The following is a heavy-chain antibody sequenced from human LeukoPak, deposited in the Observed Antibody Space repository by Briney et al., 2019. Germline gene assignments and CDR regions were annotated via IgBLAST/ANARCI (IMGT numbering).Heavy chain of an antibody. Sequence: PSETLSLTCAVYGGSFSGYYWSWIRQPPGKGLEWIGEINHSGSTNYNPSLKSRVTISVDTSKNQFSLKLSSVTAADTAVYYCARTYSGSYCYYYGMDVWGQGTTVTVSS. D-gene: IGHD1-26*01. J-gene: IGHJ6*02. V-gene: IGHV4-34*01. CDR2: INHSGST. CDR1: GGSFSGYY. CDR3: ARTYSGSYCYYYGMDV.